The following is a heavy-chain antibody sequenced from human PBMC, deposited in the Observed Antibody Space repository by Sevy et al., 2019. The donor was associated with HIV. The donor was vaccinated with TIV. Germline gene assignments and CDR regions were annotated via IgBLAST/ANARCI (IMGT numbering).Heavy chain of an antibody. CDR3: ARGGKDILVASGPYYYYGMDV. J-gene: IGHJ6*02. CDR2: IKQDGSEK. V-gene: IGHV3-7*01. CDR1: GFTFSSYW. D-gene: IGHD2-15*01. Sequence: GGSLRLSCAASGFTFSSYWMSWVRQAPGKGLERVANIKQDGSEKYYVDSVKGRFTISRDNAKNSLYLQMNSLRADDTAVYYCARGGKDILVASGPYYYYGMDVWGQGTTVTVSS.